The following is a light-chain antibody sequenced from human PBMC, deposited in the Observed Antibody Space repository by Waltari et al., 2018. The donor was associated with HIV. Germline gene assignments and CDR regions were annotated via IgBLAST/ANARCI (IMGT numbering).Light chain of an antibody. V-gene: IGLV4-69*01. J-gene: IGLJ3*02. CDR1: SGHSSNA. CDR2: VNSDGSH. Sequence: QPVLTQPPSASGSLGASVKLTCTLSSGHSSNAIAWHQQQPEKGPRFLMKVNSDGSHNGGAGIPLRFSGSTYGAERYLTISSLQAEDEADYYCQTWGTGIAVFGGGTKLTVL. CDR3: QTWGTGIAV.